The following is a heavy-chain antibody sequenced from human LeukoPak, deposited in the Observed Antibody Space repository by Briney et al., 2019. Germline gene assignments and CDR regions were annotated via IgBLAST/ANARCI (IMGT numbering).Heavy chain of an antibody. CDR3: ARDLGPPSQLLWLEAY. Sequence: SETLSLTCTVSGGSISSSSYYWGWIRQPPGKGLEWIGSIYYSGSTYYNPSLKSRVTISVDTSKNQFSLKLSSVTAADTAVYYCARDLGPPSQLLWLEAYWGQGTLVTVSS. J-gene: IGHJ4*02. CDR2: IYYSGST. CDR1: GGSISSSSYY. V-gene: IGHV4-39*07. D-gene: IGHD3-10*01.